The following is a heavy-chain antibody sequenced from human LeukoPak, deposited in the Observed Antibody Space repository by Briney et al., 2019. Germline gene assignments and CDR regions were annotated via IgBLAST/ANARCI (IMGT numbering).Heavy chain of an antibody. D-gene: IGHD3-10*01. J-gene: IGHJ4*02. CDR3: ARTRARGLIGY. CDR1: GFTFSSYW. Sequence: GGSLRLSCAASGFTFSSYWMTWVRQAPGKGLEWVANIKQDGSERFYVDSVKGRFTISRDNAKNSLYLQMSSLRAEDTAVYCCARTRARGLIGYWGQGTLVTVSS. CDR2: IKQDGSER. V-gene: IGHV3-7*01.